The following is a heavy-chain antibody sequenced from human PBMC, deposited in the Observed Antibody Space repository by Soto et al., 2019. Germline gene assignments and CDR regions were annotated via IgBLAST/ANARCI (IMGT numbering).Heavy chain of an antibody. V-gene: IGHV4-59*08. J-gene: IGHJ5*02. CDR3: ASYWGVAEPCPFVS. CDR2: IYSSGST. D-gene: IGHD7-27*01. CDR1: GGSISSYY. Sequence: SETLSLTCTVSGGSISSYYWSWIRQPPGKGLEWIGYIYSSGSTNYNPSLKSRVTISVDTSKNQFSLRLSSVTAAATAVYYCASYWGVAEPCPFVSWGQG.